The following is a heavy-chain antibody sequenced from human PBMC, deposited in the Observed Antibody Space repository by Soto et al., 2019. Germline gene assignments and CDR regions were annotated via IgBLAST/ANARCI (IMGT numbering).Heavy chain of an antibody. J-gene: IGHJ3*02. V-gene: IGHV1-8*01. CDR1: GYTFTSYY. D-gene: IGHD6-19*01. CDR2: MNPNSGNT. CDR3: ASSPHLSGFWGAFDI. Sequence: ASVKVSCKASGYTFTSYYINWVRQATGQGLEWMGWMNPNSGNTGYAQKFQGRVTMTRNTSISTAYMELSSLRSEDTAVYYCASSPHLSGFWGAFDIWGQGTMVTVSS.